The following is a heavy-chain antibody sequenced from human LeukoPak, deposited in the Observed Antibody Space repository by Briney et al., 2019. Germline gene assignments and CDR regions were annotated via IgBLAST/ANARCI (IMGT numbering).Heavy chain of an antibody. CDR3: TKVPEILLVVYAWYFDL. Sequence: GGSLRLSCAASGFTFSSYAMSWVRRAPGKGLEWVSAISGSGGSTYYADSVKGRFTISRDNSKNTLYLQMNSLRAEDTAVYYCTKVPEILLVVYAWYFDLWGRGTPVSVSS. V-gene: IGHV3-23*01. CDR1: GFTFSSYA. CDR2: ISGSGGST. D-gene: IGHD2-8*02. J-gene: IGHJ2*01.